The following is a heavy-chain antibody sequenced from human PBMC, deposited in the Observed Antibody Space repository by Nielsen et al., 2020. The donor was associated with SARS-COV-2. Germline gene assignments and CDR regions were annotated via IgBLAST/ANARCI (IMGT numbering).Heavy chain of an antibody. D-gene: IGHD6-13*01. CDR3: ASELVPGYYGMDV. Sequence: GESLKISCAASGFTFSRYGMHWVRQAPGKGLEWVAVIWYDGSNKYYADSVKGRFTISRDNSKNTLYLQMNSLRAEDTAVYYCASELVPGYYGMDVWGQGTTVTVSS. V-gene: IGHV3-33*01. J-gene: IGHJ6*02. CDR1: GFTFSRYG. CDR2: IWYDGSNK.